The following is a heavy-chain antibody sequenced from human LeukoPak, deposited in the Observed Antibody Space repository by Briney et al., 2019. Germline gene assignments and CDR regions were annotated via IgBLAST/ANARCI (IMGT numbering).Heavy chain of an antibody. Sequence: GGSLRLSCAASGFTFRDYGMHWVRQVPGKGLEWVAFIRYDEITKFYVDSVKGRFTISRDNFKSTLYLQMNSLRTDDTAVYYCAADTEGVVGGYWGLGTLVTVSS. CDR3: AADTEGVVGGY. D-gene: IGHD1-26*01. CDR2: IRYDEITK. CDR1: GFTFRDYG. V-gene: IGHV3-30*02. J-gene: IGHJ4*02.